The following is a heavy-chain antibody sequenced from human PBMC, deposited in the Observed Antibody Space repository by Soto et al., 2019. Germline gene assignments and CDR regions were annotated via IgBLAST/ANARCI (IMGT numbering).Heavy chain of an antibody. CDR1: GYSFTSYW. CDR2: IDPSDSYT. CDR3: ARLDYCGSGSYFREAIDP. V-gene: IGHV5-10-1*01. J-gene: IGHJ5*02. D-gene: IGHD3-10*01. Sequence: GESLKISCKGSGYSFTSYWISWVRQMPGKGLEWMGRIDPSDSYTNYSPSFQGHVTISADKSISTAYLQWSSLKASDTAMYYCARLDYCGSGSYFREAIDPWGQGTLVTVSS.